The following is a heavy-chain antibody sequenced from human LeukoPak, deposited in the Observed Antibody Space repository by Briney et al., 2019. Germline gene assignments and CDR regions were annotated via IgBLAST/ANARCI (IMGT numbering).Heavy chain of an antibody. CDR1: GVTFSSYW. D-gene: IGHD4-17*01. CDR3: ARGGIDYVDCRVY. J-gene: IGHJ4*02. CDR2: INSDGSST. V-gene: IGHV3-74*01. Sequence: PGGSLRLSCAASGVTFSSYWMHWVRQAPGKGLGWVSRINSDGSSTSYSDSVKGRFTIARDNAKNKLYLQSNSVGAEDTAEYYCARGGIDYVDCRVYWGQGTLVTVPS.